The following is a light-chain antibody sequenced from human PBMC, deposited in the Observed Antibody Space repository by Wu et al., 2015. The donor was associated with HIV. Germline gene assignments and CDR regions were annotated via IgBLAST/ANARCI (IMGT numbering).Light chain of an antibody. Sequence: IVLTQSPGTLSLSPGERATLSCRVSQSVSSSYLAWYQQKAGQAPRLLIYGASSRATGIPDRFSGSGSGTDFTLTISRLEPEDSAVYYCQQYGSSASFTFGPGTKVDIK. CDR1: QSVSSSY. V-gene: IGKV3-20*01. CDR3: QQYGSSASFT. CDR2: GAS. J-gene: IGKJ3*01.